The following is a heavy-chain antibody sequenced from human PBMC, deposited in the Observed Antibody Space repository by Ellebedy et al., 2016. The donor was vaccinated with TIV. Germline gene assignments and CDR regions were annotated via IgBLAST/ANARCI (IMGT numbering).Heavy chain of an antibody. J-gene: IGHJ4*02. CDR2: IDTDGTRT. V-gene: IGHV3-74*01. D-gene: IGHD2-8*02. Sequence: GGSLRLXXAASGFTFSRYWMYWVRQVPGKGLVWVSRIDTDGTRTDYADSVKGRFTISRDNAKSTLYLQMNSLRAEDSALYYCASGMVVSMTGTSDYWGQGTLVTVSS. CDR3: ASGMVVSMTGTSDY. CDR1: GFTFSRYW.